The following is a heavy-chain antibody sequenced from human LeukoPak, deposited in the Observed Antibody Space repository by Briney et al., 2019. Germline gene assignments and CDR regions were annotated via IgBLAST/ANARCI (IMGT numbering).Heavy chain of an antibody. CDR2: IRYDGSNK. V-gene: IGHV3-30*02. D-gene: IGHD2-2*01. Sequence: PGGSLRLSCAASGFLFSSYGMHWVRQAPGKGLEWVAFIRYDGSNKDHADSVKGRFTISRDNSKNTLYLQMNSLRAEDTAVYYCAKSRSSTSYYYYYGMDVWGQGTTVTVSS. CDR1: GFLFSSYG. CDR3: AKSRSSTSYYYYYGMDV. J-gene: IGHJ6*02.